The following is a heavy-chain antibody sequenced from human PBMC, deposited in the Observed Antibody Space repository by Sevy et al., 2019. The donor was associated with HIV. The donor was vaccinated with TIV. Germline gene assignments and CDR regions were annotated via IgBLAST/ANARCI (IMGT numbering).Heavy chain of an antibody. V-gene: IGHV3-66*02. CDR3: ASTSCRGGSCYALIDG. CDR1: GFTVSGNY. D-gene: IGHD2-15*01. J-gene: IGHJ4*02. Sequence: GGSLRLSCAASGFTVSGNYMSWVRQAPGKGLEWVSVIYSGGSTYYADSVKGRFTISRDTSKTTLYIQMNSLRLEDTAVYYCASTSCRGGSCYALIDGWGEGTLVTVS. CDR2: IYSGGST.